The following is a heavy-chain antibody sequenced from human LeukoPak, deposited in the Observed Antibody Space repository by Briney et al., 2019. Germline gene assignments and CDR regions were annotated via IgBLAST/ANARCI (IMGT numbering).Heavy chain of an antibody. CDR1: GYTFTSYY. V-gene: IGHV1-2*02. Sequence: ASVKVSCKASGYTFTSYYMHWVRQAPGQGLEWMGWINANSGGTNYVQKFQGRVTMTRDTSISTAYMELSRLRSDDTAIYYCARGLWFGELPIDYWGQGTLVTVSS. CDR2: INANSGGT. CDR3: ARGLWFGELPIDY. J-gene: IGHJ4*02. D-gene: IGHD3-10*01.